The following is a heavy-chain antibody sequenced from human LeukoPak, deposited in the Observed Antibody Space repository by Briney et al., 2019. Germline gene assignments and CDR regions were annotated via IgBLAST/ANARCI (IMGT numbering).Heavy chain of an antibody. Sequence: GASVKVSCKASGGTFSSYAIGWVRQAPGQGLEWMGGIIPIFGTANYAQKFQGRVTITADESTSTAYMELSSLRSEDTAVYYCARAYCSGGSCYEYYYYYYGMDVWGKGTTVTVSS. CDR1: GGTFSSYA. CDR2: IIPIFGTA. CDR3: ARAYCSGGSCYEYYYYYYGMDV. J-gene: IGHJ6*04. D-gene: IGHD2-15*01. V-gene: IGHV1-69*13.